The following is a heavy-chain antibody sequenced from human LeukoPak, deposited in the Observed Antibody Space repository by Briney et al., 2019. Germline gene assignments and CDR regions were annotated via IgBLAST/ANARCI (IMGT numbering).Heavy chain of an antibody. CDR3: AKGRTLVGGSTRSYDY. Sequence: QPGGSLRLSCAASGFTFSSYSMSWVRQAPGKGLEWVSVISGNGGDTFYADSVKGRFTISRDNSKHTLYLQMNSLRVEDTAVYYCAKGRTLVGGSTRSYDYWGQGTLVTVSS. CDR1: GFTFSSYS. V-gene: IGHV3-23*01. J-gene: IGHJ4*02. D-gene: IGHD1-26*01. CDR2: ISGNGGDT.